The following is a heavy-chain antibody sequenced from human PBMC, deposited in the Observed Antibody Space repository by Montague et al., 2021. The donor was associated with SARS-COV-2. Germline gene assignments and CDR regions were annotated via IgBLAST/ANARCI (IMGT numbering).Heavy chain of an antibody. D-gene: IGHD3-10*01. CDR3: ARKGSGGSDLAY. J-gene: IGHJ4*02. CDR2: VLYNKGT. CDR1: GVPVTDYY. V-gene: IGHV4-59*02. Sequence: SETLSLTCTVSGVPVTDYYWSWIRQPPGKGLEWVGDVLYNKGTNFNPSLKSRVAISVDTSKNQFSLRLTSVTAADTAIYYCARKGSGGSDLAYWGQGTLVTVSS.